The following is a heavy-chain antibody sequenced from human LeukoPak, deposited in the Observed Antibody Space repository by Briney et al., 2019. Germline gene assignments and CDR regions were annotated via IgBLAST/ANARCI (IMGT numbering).Heavy chain of an antibody. D-gene: IGHD6-13*01. V-gene: IGHV3-23*01. Sequence: GGSLRLSCAASGFTFNKYALTWVRQTPGKGLECVSAISGDGVSPYYTDSVKGRFTISRDNSKNTLYLQMNSLRAEDTAVYYCAKVPRSSWYFDYWGQGTLVTVSS. J-gene: IGHJ4*02. CDR1: GFTFNKYA. CDR3: AKVPRSSWYFDY. CDR2: ISGDGVSP.